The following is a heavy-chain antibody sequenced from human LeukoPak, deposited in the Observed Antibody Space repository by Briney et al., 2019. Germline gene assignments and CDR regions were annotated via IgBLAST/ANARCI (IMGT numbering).Heavy chain of an antibody. Sequence: GGSLRLSCAASGINVRSNHMSWVRQAPGKGLEWVSEIYSDGSTYYAASVKGRFSISRDNSKNTVYLQMNSLRAEDTAVYYCARELREHGVFDIWGQGTTVTVSS. CDR3: ARELREHGVFDI. CDR1: GINVRSNH. D-gene: IGHD1-26*01. CDR2: IYSDGST. V-gene: IGHV3-53*01. J-gene: IGHJ3*02.